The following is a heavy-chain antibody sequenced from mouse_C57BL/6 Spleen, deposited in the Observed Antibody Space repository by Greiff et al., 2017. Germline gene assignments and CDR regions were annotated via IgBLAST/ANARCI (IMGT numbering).Heavy chain of an antibody. CDR2: IYPGSGST. D-gene: IGHD1-1*01. CDR1: GYTFTSYW. V-gene: IGHV1-55*01. J-gene: IGHJ4*01. Sequence: QVQLQQPGAELVKPGASVKMSCKASGYTFTSYWITWVKQRPGQGLEWIGDIYPGSGSTNYNEKFKSKATLTVDTSSSTAYMQLSSLTSEDSAVYYCARIYYYGSDAMDFWGQGTSVTVSS. CDR3: ARIYYYGSDAMDF.